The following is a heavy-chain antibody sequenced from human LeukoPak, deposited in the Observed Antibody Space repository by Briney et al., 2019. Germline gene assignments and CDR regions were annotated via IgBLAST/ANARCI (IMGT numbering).Heavy chain of an antibody. J-gene: IGHJ4*02. CDR1: GYSFTKYW. D-gene: IGHD2-2*01. CDR3: ARLSEVVTGTGCFDF. Sequence: GESLKISCKGSGYSFTKYWIGWVRQMPGKGLEWMGIIYPGDSETRYSPSFQGQVTISADKSISTAYLQWSSLKASDTAIYYCARLSEVVTGTGCFDFWGQGTLVTVSS. CDR2: IYPGDSET. V-gene: IGHV5-51*01.